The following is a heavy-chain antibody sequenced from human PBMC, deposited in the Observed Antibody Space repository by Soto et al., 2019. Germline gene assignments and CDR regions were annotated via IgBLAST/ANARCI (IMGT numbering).Heavy chain of an antibody. CDR1: GFTFRSHW. Sequence: EVQLVESGGGLVQPGGSLRVSCAASGFTFRSHWIHWVRQAPGKGLEWVSRIETDGGGTSYADSVKGRFTISTDNAKNTVYLQMNGLRAEDTAVYYCATVFDPWGQGTLVTVSS. CDR3: ATVFDP. CDR2: IETDGGGT. J-gene: IGHJ5*02. V-gene: IGHV3-74*01.